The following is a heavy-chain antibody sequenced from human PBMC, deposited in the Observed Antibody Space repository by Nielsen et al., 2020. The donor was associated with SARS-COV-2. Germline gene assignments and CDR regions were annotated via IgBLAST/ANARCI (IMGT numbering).Heavy chain of an antibody. V-gene: IGHV3-74*01. D-gene: IGHD1-26*01. Sequence: GGSLRLSCVASGITLGSHWMHWVRQVPGKGLVWVSGINADGSATHYSDAVKGRFIVSRDNAKNTVHLEMNSLRPEDTAIYYCAREGRIVQANYDAFDIWGQGTVVTVSS. CDR3: AREGRIVQANYDAFDI. CDR1: GITLGSHW. J-gene: IGHJ3*02. CDR2: INADGSAT.